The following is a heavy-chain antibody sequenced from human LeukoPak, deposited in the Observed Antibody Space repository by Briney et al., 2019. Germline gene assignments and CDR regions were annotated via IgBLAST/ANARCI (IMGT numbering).Heavy chain of an antibody. CDR2: ISGSGEDT. CDR1: GFTFTTYA. V-gene: IGHV3-23*01. J-gene: IGHJ4*02. CDR3: ARLSGTSGTSSRVLHY. D-gene: IGHD1-1*01. Sequence: GGSLRLSCAASGFTFTTYAMIWVRQAPGKGLEWVSAISGSGEDTYYADSVRGRFTNSRDNSENTLSLQMNRLRAEDTAVYHCARLSGTSGTSSRVLHYWGQGTLVTVSS.